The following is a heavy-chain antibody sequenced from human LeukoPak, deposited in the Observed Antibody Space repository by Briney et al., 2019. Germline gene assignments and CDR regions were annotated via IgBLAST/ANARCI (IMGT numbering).Heavy chain of an antibody. CDR2: IYYSGST. CDR3: ARDLTYGYSSVGWFDP. J-gene: IGHJ5*02. CDR1: GGSISSYY. V-gene: IGHV4-59*01. Sequence: SETLSLTCTVSGGSISSYYWSWIRQPPGKGLEWIGYIYYSGSTNYNPSLKSRVTISVDTSKNQFPLKLSSVTAADTAVYYCARDLTYGYSSVGWFDPWGQGTLVTVSS. D-gene: IGHD6-25*01.